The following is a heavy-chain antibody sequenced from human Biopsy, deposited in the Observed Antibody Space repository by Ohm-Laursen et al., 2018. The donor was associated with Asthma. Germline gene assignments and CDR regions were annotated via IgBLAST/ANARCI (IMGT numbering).Heavy chain of an antibody. CDR2: IYSGGTS. Sequence: SLRLSCAASGFAVSRDHMFWVRQAPGKGLEWVSVIYSGGTSHTADSVRGRFTISRDYSKNTLYLQMHILRAEDTAVYYCARGDSSNWSHYYFDYWGQGTRVTVSS. V-gene: IGHV3-53*01. CDR1: GFAVSRDH. J-gene: IGHJ4*02. CDR3: ARGDSSNWSHYYFDY. D-gene: IGHD3-22*01.